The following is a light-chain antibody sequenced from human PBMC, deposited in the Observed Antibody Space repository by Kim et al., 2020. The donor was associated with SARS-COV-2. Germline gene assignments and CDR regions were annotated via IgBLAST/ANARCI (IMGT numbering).Light chain of an antibody. J-gene: IGLJ2*01. Sequence: SPGQTASISCSGDKLGDKYACWYQHKPGQSPVLVIYRDSRRPSGIPERFSGSSSGNTATLTISGTQAMDEADYYCQTWDGNTVVFGGGTQLTVL. CDR2: RDS. CDR1: KLGDKY. V-gene: IGLV3-1*01. CDR3: QTWDGNTVV.